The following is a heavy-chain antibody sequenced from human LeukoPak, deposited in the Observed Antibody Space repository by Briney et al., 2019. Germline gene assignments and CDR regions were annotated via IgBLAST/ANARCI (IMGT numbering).Heavy chain of an antibody. CDR2: ISVDGNST. J-gene: IGHJ4*02. CDR1: GFTFSSYW. CDR3: ARGEPAKTTVTTGRALDY. D-gene: IGHD4-17*01. Sequence: GGSLRLSCAASGFTFSSYWMHWVRQAPGKGRVWVSRISVDGNSTDNADSVKGRFTISRDNAKNTLYLQMNSLRAEDTAVYYCARGEPAKTTVTTGRALDYWGQGTLVTVSS. V-gene: IGHV3-74*01.